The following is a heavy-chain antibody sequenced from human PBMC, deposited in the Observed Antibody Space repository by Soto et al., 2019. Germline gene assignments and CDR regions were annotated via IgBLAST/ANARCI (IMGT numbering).Heavy chain of an antibody. CDR3: ARGAGNYYYYMDV. D-gene: IGHD3-16*01. V-gene: IGHV3-33*01. CDR2: TWYDESNK. J-gene: IGHJ6*03. Sequence: QVRLVESGGGVVQPGRSLRLSCAASGFRFSSFGMHWVRQAPRKGLEWVAVTWYDESNKYYADSVKGRFTISRDNSKNTLYLQMDSLRVEDTAVYYCARGAGNYYYYMDVWGKGTTVTVS. CDR1: GFRFSSFG.